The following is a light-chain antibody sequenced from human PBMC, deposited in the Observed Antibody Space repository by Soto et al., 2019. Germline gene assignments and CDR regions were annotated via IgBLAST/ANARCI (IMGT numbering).Light chain of an antibody. J-gene: IGLJ3*02. V-gene: IGLV2-8*01. CDR1: SSDVGAYKY. Sequence: QSVLTQPPSASGSPGQSVTISCTGTSSDVGAYKYVSWYQQYPGKAPKLMIYEVSKRPSGVPDRFSGSKSGNTASLTVSGLXXXXXADYYCTSYVGSDIWVFGGGTKL. CDR2: EVS. CDR3: TSYVGSDIWV.